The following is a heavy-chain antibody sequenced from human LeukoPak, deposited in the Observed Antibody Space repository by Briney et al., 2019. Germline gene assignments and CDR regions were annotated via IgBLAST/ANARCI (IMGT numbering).Heavy chain of an antibody. D-gene: IGHD6-19*01. CDR1: GFTFSSYA. V-gene: IGHV3-23*01. CDR2: ITGNSYYT. CDR3: AKDYSSGWFLNY. J-gene: IGHJ4*02. Sequence: GGYLRLSCAASGFTFSSYAMSWVRQAPGKGLEWVSDITGNSYYTYYADSVKGRFTISRDNSKNTLYLQMNSLRAEDTAVYYFAKDYSSGWFLNYWGQGTLVTVSS.